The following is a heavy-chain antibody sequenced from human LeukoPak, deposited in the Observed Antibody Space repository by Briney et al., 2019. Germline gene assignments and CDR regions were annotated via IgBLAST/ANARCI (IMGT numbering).Heavy chain of an antibody. J-gene: IGHJ2*01. CDR3: ARYPFRTDWKGIDL. CDR1: GFTFSSYA. Sequence: SCAASGFTFSSYAMHWVRQAPGQGLEWMGGIIPIFGTANYAQKFQGRVTITADESTSTAYMELSSLRSEDTAVYYCARYPFRTDWKGIDLWGRGTLVTVSS. CDR2: IIPIFGTA. D-gene: IGHD1-1*01. V-gene: IGHV1-69*01.